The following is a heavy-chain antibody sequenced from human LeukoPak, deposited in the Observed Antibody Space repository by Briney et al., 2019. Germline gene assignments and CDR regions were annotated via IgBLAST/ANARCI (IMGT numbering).Heavy chain of an antibody. CDR2: ISWNSGSI. V-gene: IGHV3-9*01. D-gene: IGHD3-22*01. CDR3: AKDSTYYYDSSGYSPTFGY. Sequence: GGSLRLSCAASGFTFDDYAMHWVRQAPGKGLEWVSGISWNSGSIGYADSVRGRFTISRDNSKNTLYLQMNSLRAEDTAVYYCAKDSTYYYDSSGYSPTFGYWGQGTLVTVSS. J-gene: IGHJ4*02. CDR1: GFTFDDYA.